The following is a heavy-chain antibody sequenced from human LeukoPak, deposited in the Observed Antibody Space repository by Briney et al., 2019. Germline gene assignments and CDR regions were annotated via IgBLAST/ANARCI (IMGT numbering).Heavy chain of an antibody. CDR2: IWYDGSNK. CDR1: GFTFSSYG. D-gene: IGHD6-13*01. Sequence: GGSLRLSCAASGFTFSSYGMHWVREAPGKGLEWVAVIWYDGSNKYYADSVKGRFTISRDNSKNTLYLQMTILRVEDTALYYCARDRWQQLVSPLEWGQGTLVTVSS. V-gene: IGHV3-33*01. J-gene: IGHJ4*02. CDR3: ARDRWQQLVSPLE.